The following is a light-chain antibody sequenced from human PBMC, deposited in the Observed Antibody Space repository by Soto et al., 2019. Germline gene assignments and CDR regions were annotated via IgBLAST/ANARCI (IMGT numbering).Light chain of an antibody. Sequence: DIQMTQSPSSLSASVGDRVTITCQPSQDTSNYLNWYQQKPGKAPKLLIYDASNLETGVPSRFSGSGSGTDFTFTIRSLQPEDIATYYCQQYDNLPLTFGGGTKVDIK. V-gene: IGKV1-33*01. CDR3: QQYDNLPLT. CDR2: DAS. CDR1: QDTSNY. J-gene: IGKJ4*01.